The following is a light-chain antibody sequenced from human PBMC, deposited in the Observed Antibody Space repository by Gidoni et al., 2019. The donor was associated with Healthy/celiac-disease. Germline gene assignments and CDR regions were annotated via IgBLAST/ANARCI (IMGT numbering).Light chain of an antibody. CDR1: QSVSSY. Sequence: EIVLTQSPATLSLSPGERATLSCRASQSVSSYLAWYQQKPGQANRLLIYDASNRATGIPARFSGSGSGTDFTLTISSLEPEDFAVYYCQQRSNWPPTFGGGTKVEIK. V-gene: IGKV3-11*01. J-gene: IGKJ4*01. CDR2: DAS. CDR3: QQRSNWPPT.